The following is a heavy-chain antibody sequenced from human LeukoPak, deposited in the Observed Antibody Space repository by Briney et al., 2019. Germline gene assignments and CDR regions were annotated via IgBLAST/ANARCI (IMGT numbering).Heavy chain of an antibody. Sequence: GGSLRLSCVASGFTFSRYWMSWVRQAPGKGLEWVSSISSSSSYIYYADSVKGRFTISRDNAKNSLYLQMNSLRAEDTAVYYCARGGYCSSTSCYPAQFDYWGQGTLVTVSS. CDR2: ISSSSSYI. D-gene: IGHD2-2*01. CDR3: ARGGYCSSTSCYPAQFDY. J-gene: IGHJ4*02. V-gene: IGHV3-21*01. CDR1: GFTFSRYW.